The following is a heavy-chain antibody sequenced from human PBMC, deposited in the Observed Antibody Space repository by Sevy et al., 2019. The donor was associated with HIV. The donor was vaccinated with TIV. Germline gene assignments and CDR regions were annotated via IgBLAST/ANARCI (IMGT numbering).Heavy chain of an antibody. Sequence: GGSLRLSCAASGFTFSSYSMNWVRQAPGKGLEWVSYISSSSSTIYYADSVKGRFTISRDNAKNSLYLQMNSLRDEDTAVYYCAGGAYYYDSSGYYLPQSYYYGMDVWGQGTTVTVSS. CDR1: GFTFSSYS. D-gene: IGHD3-22*01. CDR2: ISSSSSTI. CDR3: AGGAYYYDSSGYYLPQSYYYGMDV. V-gene: IGHV3-48*02. J-gene: IGHJ6*02.